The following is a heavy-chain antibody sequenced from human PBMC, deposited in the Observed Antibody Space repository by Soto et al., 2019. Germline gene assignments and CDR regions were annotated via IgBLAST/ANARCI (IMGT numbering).Heavy chain of an antibody. J-gene: IGHJ4*02. D-gene: IGHD2-21*02. Sequence: GGSLRLSCAASGFTFNRYARNWVRQAAGKGLEWVSGISGMGATTYYADSVKGRFTISRDNSKNTLYLQMNSLGAGDTAVYYCAKDPEGGGTAPDDWGQGTPVTVSS. V-gene: IGHV3-23*01. CDR2: ISGMGATT. CDR1: GFTFNRYA. CDR3: AKDPEGGGTAPDD.